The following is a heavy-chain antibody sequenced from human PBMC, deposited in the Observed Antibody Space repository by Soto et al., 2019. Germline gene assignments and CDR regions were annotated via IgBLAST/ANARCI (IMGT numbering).Heavy chain of an antibody. CDR2: INPNSGVT. Sequence: QVQLVQAGAEVREPGASVKVSCTTYGYTFTDYYMHWVRQVPGTGLEWMGWINPNSGVTNYAQKLQGWVTMTRDTSLSTAYMELSRLTSDDPAVYYCARARRNCRNNYCYTDFDYWGQGTLVTVSS. D-gene: IGHD2-2*02. CDR3: ARARRNCRNNYCYTDFDY. CDR1: GYTFTDYY. J-gene: IGHJ4*02. V-gene: IGHV1-2*04.